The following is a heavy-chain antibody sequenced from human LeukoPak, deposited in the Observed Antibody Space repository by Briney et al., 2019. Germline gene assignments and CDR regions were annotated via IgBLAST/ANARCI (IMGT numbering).Heavy chain of an antibody. CDR2: LYYSGYI. V-gene: IGHV4-39*01. CDR1: GGSMSSSGYY. Sequence: SETLSLTCTVSGGSMSSSGYYWGRIRQPPGKGLEWIGSLYYSGYIYYNPSLKSRVAISVDKSKNQFSLRLNSVTAADMAVYYCARHDLWGQGTLVTVAS. J-gene: IGHJ4*02. CDR3: ARHDL.